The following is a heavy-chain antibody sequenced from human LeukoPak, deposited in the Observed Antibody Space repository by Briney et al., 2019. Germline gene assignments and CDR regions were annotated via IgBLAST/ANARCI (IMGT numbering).Heavy chain of an antibody. CDR2: IGTSNSYI. J-gene: IGHJ4*02. Sequence: PGGSLRLSCAASGFTFSSYWMSWVRQAPGKGLEWVSSIGTSNSYIYYADSVTGRFTISRDNAKNSLYLQMNSLRAEDTAVYYCARRATTERGHSYGLDYWGQGTLVTVSS. D-gene: IGHD5-18*01. CDR1: GFTFSSYW. V-gene: IGHV3-21*01. CDR3: ARRATTERGHSYGLDY.